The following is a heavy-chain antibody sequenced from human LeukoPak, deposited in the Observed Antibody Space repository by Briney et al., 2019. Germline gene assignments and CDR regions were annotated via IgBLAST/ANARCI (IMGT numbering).Heavy chain of an antibody. V-gene: IGHV1-2*02. D-gene: IGHD3-10*01. CDR2: INPNSGGT. J-gene: IGHJ4*02. CDR1: GYTFTGYY. Sequence: GASVKVSCNASGYTFTGYYMHWVRQAPGQGLEWMGWINPNSGGTNYGQKFKGRVTITRYPSISTGYMYLSRWRSDDPASYFCTPPRMVRGVIGFNYWGQGTLVTVSS. CDR3: TPPRMVRGVIGFNY.